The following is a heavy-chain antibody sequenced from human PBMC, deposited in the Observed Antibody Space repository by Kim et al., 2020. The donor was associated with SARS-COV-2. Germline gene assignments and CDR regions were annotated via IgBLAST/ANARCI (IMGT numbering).Heavy chain of an antibody. CDR2: IDPSDSYT. V-gene: IGHV5-10-1*01. D-gene: IGHD6-19*01. CDR1: GYSFTSYW. Sequence: GESLKISCKGSGYSFTSYWISWVRQMPGKGLEWMGRIDPSDSYTNYSPSFQGHVTISADKSISTAFLQWSSLKASDTAMYYCARHKFGYSSGWYGTAHGWFDPWGQGTLVTVSS. CDR3: ARHKFGYSSGWYGTAHGWFDP. J-gene: IGHJ5*02.